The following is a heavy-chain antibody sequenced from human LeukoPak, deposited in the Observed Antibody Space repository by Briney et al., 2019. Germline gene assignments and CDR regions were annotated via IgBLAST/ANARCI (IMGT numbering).Heavy chain of an antibody. CDR3: ATLTTPGWFNP. V-gene: IGHV4-59*01. CDR2: IYYSGST. Sequence: SETLSLTCTVSGGSISSYYWSWIRQPPGKGLEWIGYIYYSGSTSYNPSLKSRVTISVDTSKNHFSLKLSSVTAADTAVYYCATLTTPGWFNPWGQGTLVTVSS. CDR1: GGSISSYY. D-gene: IGHD1-1*01. J-gene: IGHJ5*02.